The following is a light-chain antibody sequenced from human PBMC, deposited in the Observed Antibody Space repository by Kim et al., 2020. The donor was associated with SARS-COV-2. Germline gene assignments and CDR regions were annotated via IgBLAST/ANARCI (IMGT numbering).Light chain of an antibody. V-gene: IGKV2-28*01. CDR3: MQPLQTPCT. Sequence: DIVMTQSPLSLPVTTGEPASISCRSSQSLLHSNGYTYLDWYLQKPGQSPQLLIYLGSTRASGVPDRFSGSGSGTDFTLKISRVEAEDVGVYYCMQPLQTPCTFGQGTKLEIK. CDR1: QSLLHSNGYTY. CDR2: LGS. J-gene: IGKJ2*02.